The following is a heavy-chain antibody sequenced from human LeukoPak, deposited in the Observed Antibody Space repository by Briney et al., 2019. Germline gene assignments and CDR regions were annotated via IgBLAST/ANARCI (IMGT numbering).Heavy chain of an antibody. V-gene: IGHV4-4*07. Sequence: PSETLSLTCTVSGGSISSYYWSWIRQPAGKGLEWIGRIYTSGSTNYNPSPKSPVTMSVDTSKNQFSLKLSSVTAADAAVYYCARLQWGPRVWYYFDYWGQGTLVTVSS. CDR1: GGSISSYY. CDR3: ARLQWGPRVWYYFDY. D-gene: IGHD4-11*01. CDR2: IYTSGST. J-gene: IGHJ4*02.